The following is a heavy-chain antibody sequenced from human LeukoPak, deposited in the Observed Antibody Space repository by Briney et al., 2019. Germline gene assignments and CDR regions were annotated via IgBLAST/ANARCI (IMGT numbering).Heavy chain of an antibody. Sequence: GGSLRLSCAASGFTFSGSAMHWVRQASGKGLEWVGRIRSKANSYATAYAASVKVRFTISRDDSKNTAYLQMNSLKTEDTAVYYCTRQGYGDYDGYWGQGTLVTVSS. J-gene: IGHJ4*02. V-gene: IGHV3-73*01. CDR1: GFTFSGSA. D-gene: IGHD4-17*01. CDR2: IRSKANSYAT. CDR3: TRQGYGDYDGY.